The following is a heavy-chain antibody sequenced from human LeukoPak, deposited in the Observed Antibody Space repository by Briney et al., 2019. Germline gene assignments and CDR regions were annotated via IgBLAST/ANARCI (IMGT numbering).Heavy chain of an antibody. CDR3: ARDSGTTAAYYYYYMDV. Sequence: SVKVSCKASGYTFTGYYMHWVRQAPGQGLEWMGWINPNSGGTNYAQKFQGRVTMTRDTSISTAYMELSRLRSDDTAVYYCARDSGTTAAYYYYYMDVWGKGTTVTVSS. V-gene: IGHV1-2*02. J-gene: IGHJ6*03. D-gene: IGHD1-7*01. CDR2: INPNSGGT. CDR1: GYTFTGYY.